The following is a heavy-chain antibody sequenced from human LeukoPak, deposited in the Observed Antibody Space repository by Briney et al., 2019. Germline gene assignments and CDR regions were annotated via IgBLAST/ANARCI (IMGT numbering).Heavy chain of an antibody. D-gene: IGHD3-3*01. Sequence: PSETLSLTCAVSGYSISSGYHGGWIRQPPGKGLEWIGYIHHSGTTAYNPSLKSRVIILVDTTKNQFSLKVGSLTAADTAVYYCARRLGVITRDAYDIWGQGTMVIVSS. CDR2: IHHSGTT. CDR1: GYSISSGYH. V-gene: IGHV4-38-2*01. J-gene: IGHJ3*02. CDR3: ARRLGVITRDAYDI.